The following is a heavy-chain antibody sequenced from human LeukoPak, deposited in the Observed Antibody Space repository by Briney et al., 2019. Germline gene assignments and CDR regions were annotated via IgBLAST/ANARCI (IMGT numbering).Heavy chain of an antibody. V-gene: IGHV1-46*01. CDR3: ARDGYSYGQGRYYYYYYMDV. CDR1: GYTFTSYY. Sequence: GASVKVSCKASGYTFTSYYMHWVRQAPGQGLEWMGIINPSGGSTSYAQKFQGGVTMTRDTPTSTVYMELNSLRSEDTAVYYCARDGYSYGQGRYYYYYYMDVWGKGTTVTVSS. CDR2: INPSGGST. D-gene: IGHD5-18*01. J-gene: IGHJ6*03.